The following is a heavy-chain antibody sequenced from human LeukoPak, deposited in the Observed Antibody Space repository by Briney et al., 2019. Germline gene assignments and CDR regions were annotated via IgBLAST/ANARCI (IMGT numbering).Heavy chain of an antibody. Sequence: GGSLRLSCAASGFTVSSNYMSWVRQAPGKGLEWVSVIYSGGSTYYADSVKGRFTISRDNSKNTLYLQMNSLRAEDTAVYYCARDAGLYCSSTSCSRNVHFDYWGQGTLVTVSS. J-gene: IGHJ4*02. V-gene: IGHV3-53*01. CDR2: IYSGGST. CDR3: ARDAGLYCSSTSCSRNVHFDY. D-gene: IGHD2-2*01. CDR1: GFTVSSNY.